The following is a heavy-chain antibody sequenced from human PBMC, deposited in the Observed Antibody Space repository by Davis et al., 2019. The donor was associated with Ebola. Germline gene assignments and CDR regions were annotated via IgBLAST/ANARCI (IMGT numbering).Heavy chain of an antibody. CDR1: GFSFTDAW. Sequence: GASLKISCAASGFSFTDAWMNWVRQAPGKGLEWVGRIKSKSDGGAADYAAPVKGRFTISRDDSKNTVYLQMNSLKTEDTAVYYCRSNFDYWGQGALVTVSS. V-gene: IGHV3-15*01. J-gene: IGHJ4*02. CDR2: IKSKSDGGAA. CDR3: RSNFDY.